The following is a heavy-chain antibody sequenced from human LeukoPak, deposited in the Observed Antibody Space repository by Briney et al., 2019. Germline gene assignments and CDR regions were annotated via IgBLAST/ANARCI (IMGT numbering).Heavy chain of an antibody. V-gene: IGHV3-23*01. J-gene: IGHJ4*02. CDR3: AKDRWARGDQVATADSVHY. CDR1: GFTFSSYA. Sequence: GGSLRLSCAASGFTFSSYAMNWVRQAPGKGLEWVSGISVSGGSTYYADSVKGRFTISRDNSKNTLYLQMNNLRAEDTAVYYCAKDRWARGDQVATADSVHYWGQGTLVTLSS. CDR2: ISVSGGST. D-gene: IGHD5-12*01.